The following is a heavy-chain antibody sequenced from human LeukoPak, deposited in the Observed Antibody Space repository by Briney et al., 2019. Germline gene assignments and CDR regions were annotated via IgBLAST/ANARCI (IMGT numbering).Heavy chain of an antibody. V-gene: IGHV3-33*01. Sequence: PGRSLRLSCAASGFTFSNYGMHWVRQAPGKGLEWVAVIWYEGSYKYYADSVKGRFTISRDNSKNTLYLQMNSQRAEDTAVYYCAREGNYYDSSGYDYWGQGTLVTVSS. D-gene: IGHD3-22*01. CDR2: IWYEGSYK. CDR3: AREGNYYDSSGYDY. CDR1: GFTFSNYG. J-gene: IGHJ4*02.